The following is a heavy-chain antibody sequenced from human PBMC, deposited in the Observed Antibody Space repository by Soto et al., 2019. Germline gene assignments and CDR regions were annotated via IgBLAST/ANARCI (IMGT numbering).Heavy chain of an antibody. CDR1: EGAIIGHY. CDR3: SRARGAVASIADAFDI. Sequence: SVPLSLSTNVSEGAIIGHYGRWVRQQRGKGLEWIGYVYFSGSTKYNPFITSRVTISVDMSKKQLSLRLTSMTSADTAVYYCSRARGAVASIADAFDIWGKGTMVTVSS. V-gene: IGHV4-59*11. D-gene: IGHD6-6*01. CDR2: VYFSGST. J-gene: IGHJ3*02.